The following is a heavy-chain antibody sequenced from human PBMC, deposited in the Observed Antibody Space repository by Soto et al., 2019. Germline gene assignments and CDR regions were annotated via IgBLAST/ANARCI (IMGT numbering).Heavy chain of an antibody. J-gene: IGHJ4*02. CDR2: SDYSGSS. CDR1: GGSIRSYY. CDR3: ARDSRITFDY. V-gene: IGHV4-59*01. Sequence: SETLSLTCTVSGGSIRSYYWSWIRQPPRKGLEWIGYSDYSGSSNYNPSLKSRVTISVDTSKNQSSLKLSSVTAADTAVYYCARDSRITFDYWGQGALVTVSS. D-gene: IGHD3-10*01.